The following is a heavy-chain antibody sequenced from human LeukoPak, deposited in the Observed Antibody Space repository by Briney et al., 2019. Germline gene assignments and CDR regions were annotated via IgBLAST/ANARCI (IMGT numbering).Heavy chain of an antibody. V-gene: IGHV4-30-4*01. CDR1: GGSISSGDYY. CDR2: IYYSGST. Sequence: SETLSLTCSVSGGSISSGDYYLRRIRQPPGKGLEWSGYIYYSGSTYYNPSLKSRVTISVDTSKNQFSLKLSSVTAADTAVDYCARDCRSLQSSSCPVGYGMDVWGQGTTVTVSS. D-gene: IGHD6-13*01. CDR3: ARDCRSLQSSSCPVGYGMDV. J-gene: IGHJ6*02.